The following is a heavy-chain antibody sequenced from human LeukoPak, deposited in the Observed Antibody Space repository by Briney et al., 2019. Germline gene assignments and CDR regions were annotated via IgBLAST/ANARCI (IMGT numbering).Heavy chain of an antibody. J-gene: IGHJ4*02. CDR3: ARDQGTLPYYDFWSGYYIALDY. D-gene: IGHD3-3*01. Sequence: GGSLRLSCAASGFTFSSYWMSWVRQAPGKGLEWVANIKQDGSEKYYVDSVKGRFTISRDNAKNSLYLQMNSLRAEDTAVYYCARDQGTLPYYDFWSGYYIALDYWGRGTLVTVSS. CDR1: GFTFSSYW. CDR2: IKQDGSEK. V-gene: IGHV3-7*01.